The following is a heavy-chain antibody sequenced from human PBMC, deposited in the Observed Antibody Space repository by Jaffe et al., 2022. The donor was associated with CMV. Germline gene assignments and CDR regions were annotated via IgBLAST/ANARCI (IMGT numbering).Heavy chain of an antibody. CDR1: GFSFTTAGMC. D-gene: IGHD3-3*01. CDR3: VRIHYDFWSGSRDKYFDY. CDR2: IDWDDER. V-gene: IGHV2-70*13. Sequence: QVTLRESGPALVKPTQTVTLTCTFSGFSFTTAGMCVSWIRQPPGKALEWLARIDWDDERYYNTSLKTRLTISKDTSKNQVVLTMTNMDPVDTATYYCVRIHYDFWSGSRDKYFDYWGQGTLVTVSS. J-gene: IGHJ4*02.